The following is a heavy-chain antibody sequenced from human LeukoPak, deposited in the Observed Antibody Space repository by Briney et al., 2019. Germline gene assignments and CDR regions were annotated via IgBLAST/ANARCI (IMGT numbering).Heavy chain of an antibody. Sequence: PRESLKISCKGSGYSFISYWIGWVRQMPGKGLEWMGIIYPGDSDTRYSPSFQGQVTISADKSISTAYLQWNSLKASDAAMYYCARHHESSYYYGMDVWGQGTTVTVSS. CDR3: ARHHESSYYYGMDV. J-gene: IGHJ6*02. CDR1: GYSFISYW. CDR2: IYPGDSDT. V-gene: IGHV5-51*01.